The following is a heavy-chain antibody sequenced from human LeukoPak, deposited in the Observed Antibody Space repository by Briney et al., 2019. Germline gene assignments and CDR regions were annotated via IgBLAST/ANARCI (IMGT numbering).Heavy chain of an antibody. J-gene: IGHJ4*02. CDR1: GFTFSSYE. V-gene: IGHV3-48*03. D-gene: IGHD5-18*01. CDR3: ARIGLDTAMVPAY. Sequence: PGGSLRLSCAASGFTFSSYEMNWVRQAPGKGPERVPYISSSGSTIYYADSVKGRFTISRDNAKNSLYLRMNSLTDEDTAVYYCARIGLDTAMVPAYWGQGTLVTVSS. CDR2: ISSSGSTI.